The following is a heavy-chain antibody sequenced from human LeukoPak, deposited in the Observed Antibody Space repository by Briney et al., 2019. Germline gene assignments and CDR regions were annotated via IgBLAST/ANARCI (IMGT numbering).Heavy chain of an antibody. J-gene: IGHJ6*02. CDR1: GYSFTSYW. CDR3: ASCRYSSGRDNYYYYGMDV. Sequence: GESLKISCKGSGYSFTSYWIGWVRQMPGKGVEWMGISYPGDSDTRYSPSFQGQVTISADKTTSTASLQWSSLKASDTAMYYCASCRYSSGRDNYYYYGMDVWGQGTTVTVSS. D-gene: IGHD6-19*01. V-gene: IGHV5-51*01. CDR2: SYPGDSDT.